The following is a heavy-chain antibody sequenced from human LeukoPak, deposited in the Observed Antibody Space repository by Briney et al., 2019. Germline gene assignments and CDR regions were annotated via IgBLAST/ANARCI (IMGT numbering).Heavy chain of an antibody. J-gene: IGHJ4*02. CDR1: GFTFSSYW. CDR2: IRQDGSEK. Sequence: GGSLRLSCAASGFTFSSYWMSWVRQAPGKGLEWVANIRQDGSEKYYVDSVKGRFTISRDNAKNSLYLQMNSLRAEDTAVYYCARADYDYVWGSYRQYYFDYWGQGTLVTVSS. V-gene: IGHV3-7*01. D-gene: IGHD3-16*02. CDR3: ARADYDYVWGSYRQYYFDY.